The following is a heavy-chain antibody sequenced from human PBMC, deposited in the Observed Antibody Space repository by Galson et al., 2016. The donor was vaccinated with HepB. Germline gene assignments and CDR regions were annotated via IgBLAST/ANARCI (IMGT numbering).Heavy chain of an antibody. CDR2: IRTKANGYAT. J-gene: IGHJ4*02. CDR1: GFTFSGSA. Sequence: SLRLSCAVSGFTFSGSAMDWVRQASGKGLEWLGRIRTKANGYATVYAASIEGRFTISRDDSKNTAYLQMNSLKTEDTAVYYCTTVLVEISGTELFDHWGQGTLVTVSS. CDR3: TTVLVEISGTELFDH. D-gene: IGHD1-20*01. V-gene: IGHV3-73*01.